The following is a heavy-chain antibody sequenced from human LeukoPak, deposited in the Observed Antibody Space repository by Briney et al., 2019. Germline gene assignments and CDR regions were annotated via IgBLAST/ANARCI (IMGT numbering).Heavy chain of an antibody. CDR3: ARRGVVIRVILVGFHKEAFYFDS. J-gene: IGHJ4*02. V-gene: IGHV3-23*01. CDR2: ISVSGIT. D-gene: IGHD3-22*01. CDR1: GLTFGSNS. Sequence: GSLRLSCVASGLTFGSNSMSWVRQLPGMGLEWVSGISVSGITVYADSVKGRFTISRDNPKNTLYLQMNSLRAEDTAVYFCARRGVVIRVILVGFHKEAFYFDSWGQGALVTVSS.